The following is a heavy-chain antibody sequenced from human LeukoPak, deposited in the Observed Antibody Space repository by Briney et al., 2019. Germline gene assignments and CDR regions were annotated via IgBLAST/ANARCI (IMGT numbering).Heavy chain of an antibody. CDR3: AKGGRFSSGWAYDY. V-gene: IGHV3-23*01. CDR1: VFTFSNHA. Sequence: PGGSLRLSCAASVFTFSNHAMSWVRQAPGKGLECVSTIGGSGSNTFYADSVKGRFTTSRDNSKNTLYLQMNSLRAEDSAVYYCAKGGRFSSGWAYDYWGQGMLVTVSS. J-gene: IGHJ4*02. CDR2: IGGSGSNT. D-gene: IGHD6-19*01.